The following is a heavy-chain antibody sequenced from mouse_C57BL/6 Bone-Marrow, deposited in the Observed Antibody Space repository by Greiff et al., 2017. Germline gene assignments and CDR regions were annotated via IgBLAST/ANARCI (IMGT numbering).Heavy chain of an antibody. CDR3: ARWEGNYVFDY. CDR2: INPYNGGT. J-gene: IGHJ2*01. V-gene: IGHV1-19*01. Sequence: VQLKQSGPVLVKPGASVKMSCKASGYTFTDYYMNWVKQSHGKSLEWIGVINPYNGGTRYNQKFKGKATLTVDKSSSTAYMELRSLTSEDTAVYYCARWEGNYVFDYWGQGTTLTVSS. D-gene: IGHD2-1*01. CDR1: GYTFTDYY.